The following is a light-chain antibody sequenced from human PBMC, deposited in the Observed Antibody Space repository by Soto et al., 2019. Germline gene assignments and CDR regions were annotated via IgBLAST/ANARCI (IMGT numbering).Light chain of an antibody. CDR2: DNN. CDR3: GTWDSSLSAYVV. V-gene: IGLV1-51*01. Sequence: QSLLTQPPSVSATPGQTVTISCSGSYSNIGSNYVSWYQQLPETAPKLLIYDNNKRPSGIPDRFSGSKSGTSATLGITGLQPGDEADYYCGTWDSSLSAYVVFGGGTKVTVL. J-gene: IGLJ2*01. CDR1: YSNIGSNY.